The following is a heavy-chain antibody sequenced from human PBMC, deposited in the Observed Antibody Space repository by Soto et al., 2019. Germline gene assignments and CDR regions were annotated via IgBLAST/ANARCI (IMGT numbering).Heavy chain of an antibody. Sequence: QMQLVQSGPEVKKPGTSVKVSCKASGFTFTSSAMQWVRQARGQRLEWIGWIVVGSGNTNYAQKFQERFTITRDMSTVPAYVELSSLRSEDTAVYYCPAVNNWNDGALDYWGQGTLVTVSS. V-gene: IGHV1-58*02. CDR2: IVVGSGNT. J-gene: IGHJ4*02. D-gene: IGHD1-1*01. CDR3: PAVNNWNDGALDY. CDR1: GFTFTSSA.